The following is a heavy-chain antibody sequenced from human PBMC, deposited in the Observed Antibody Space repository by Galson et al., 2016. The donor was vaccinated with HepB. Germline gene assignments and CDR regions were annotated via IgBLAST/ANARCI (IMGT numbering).Heavy chain of an antibody. V-gene: IGHV1-2*04. J-gene: IGHJ6*02. CDR1: GFTFTDYY. CDR3: AGEVGGGMDG. Sequence: SVKVSCKASGFTFTDYYIHWVRQAPGQGLKWMGWIKPDNGGTTYTQKFQGWVTMTRDTSISTAFMELMTLKSDDTAVYYCAGEVGGGMDGWGLGTTVTVSS. CDR2: IKPDNGGT.